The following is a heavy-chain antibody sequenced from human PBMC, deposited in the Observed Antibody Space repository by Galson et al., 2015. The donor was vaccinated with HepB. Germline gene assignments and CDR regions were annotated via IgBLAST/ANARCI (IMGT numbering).Heavy chain of an antibody. Sequence: SLRLSCAASGFTFSSYWMSWVRQAPGKGLEWVANIKQDGSEKDYVGSVKGRFTISRDNAKNSLYLQMNSLRAEDTVVYYCARGGGLGYCTSTSCYTITTFYYMDVWGKGTTVTVSS. J-gene: IGHJ6*03. CDR3: ARGGGLGYCTSTSCYTITTFYYMDV. D-gene: IGHD2-2*02. CDR1: GFTFSSYW. CDR2: IKQDGSEK. V-gene: IGHV3-7*04.